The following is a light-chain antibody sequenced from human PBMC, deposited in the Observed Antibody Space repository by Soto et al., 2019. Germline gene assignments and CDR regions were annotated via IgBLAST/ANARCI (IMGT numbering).Light chain of an antibody. V-gene: IGLV2-14*01. CDR3: SSYTSSSTRGV. J-gene: IGLJ2*01. Sequence: QSALTQPASMSGSPGQSITISCTGTSSDVGGYNYVSWYQQHPGKAPKLMIYDVSNRHSGVSNRFSGSKSGNTASLTISGLQAEDEADYYCSSYTSSSTRGVFGGGTKLTVL. CDR1: SSDVGGYNY. CDR2: DVS.